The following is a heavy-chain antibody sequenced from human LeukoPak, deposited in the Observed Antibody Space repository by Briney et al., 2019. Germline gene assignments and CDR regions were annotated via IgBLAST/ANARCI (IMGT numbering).Heavy chain of an antibody. CDR3: ARGRTMIVVKNWFDP. CDR1: GGSFSGYY. J-gene: IGHJ5*02. Sequence: SETLSLTCAVYGGSFSGYYWSWIRQPPGKGLEWIGEINHSGSTNYNPSLKTRVTISVDASKTQFSLKLSSVTAADTAVYYCARGRTMIVVKNWFDPWGQGTLITVSS. D-gene: IGHD3-22*01. V-gene: IGHV4-34*01. CDR2: INHSGST.